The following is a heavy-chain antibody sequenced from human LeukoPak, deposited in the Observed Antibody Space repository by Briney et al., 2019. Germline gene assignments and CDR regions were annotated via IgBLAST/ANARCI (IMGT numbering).Heavy chain of an antibody. V-gene: IGHV3-48*01. D-gene: IGHD3-10*01. CDR3: AKDGFTWFGDLSYWYFDL. CDR1: GFTFSNYS. Sequence: GGSLRLSCAASGFTFSNYSMNWVRQAPGKGLEWVSYISRSSSIIYYADSVKGRFTISRDNAKNSLFLQMNSLRAEDTAVYYCAKDGFTWFGDLSYWYFDLWGRGTLVTVSS. J-gene: IGHJ2*01. CDR2: ISRSSSII.